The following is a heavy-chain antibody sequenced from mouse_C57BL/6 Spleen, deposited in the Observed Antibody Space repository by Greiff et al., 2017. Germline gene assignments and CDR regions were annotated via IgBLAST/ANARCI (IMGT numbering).Heavy chain of an antibody. J-gene: IGHJ4*01. CDR3: ARGPYATRYFDY. V-gene: IGHV1-50*01. CDR1: GYTFTSYW. CDR2: IDPSDSYT. D-gene: IGHD2-14*01. Sequence: QVQLQQPGAELVKPGASVKLSCKASGYTFTSYWMQWVKQRPGQGLEWIGEIDPSDSYTNYNQKFKGKATLTVDTSSSTAYMQLSSLTSEDSAVYYCARGPYATRYFDYWGQGTSVTVSS.